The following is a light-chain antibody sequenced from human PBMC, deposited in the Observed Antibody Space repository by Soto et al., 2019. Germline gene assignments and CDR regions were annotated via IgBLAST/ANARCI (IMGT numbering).Light chain of an antibody. J-gene: IGKJ1*01. CDR3: QQYNSYRT. CDR2: DAS. Sequence: DLQKTQSPSTLSASVGDRVTITCRASQSISSWLAWYQQKPGKAPKLLIYDASSVESGVPSRFSGSGSGTECTLTISSLQPDDLATYYCQQYNSYRTFGQGTKVEIK. CDR1: QSISSW. V-gene: IGKV1-5*01.